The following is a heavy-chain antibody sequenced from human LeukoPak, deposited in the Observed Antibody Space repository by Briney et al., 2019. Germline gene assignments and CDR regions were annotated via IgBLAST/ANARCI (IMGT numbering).Heavy chain of an antibody. V-gene: IGHV3-23*01. Sequence: SGGSLRLSCAASGFTFASYGMSWGRQAPGKGLEWVSAISGRDDNIYYADSVKGRFTISRDNSKNTLYLQMNSLRAEDTAVYYCAKRSDYSGNWNYFDYWGQGTPVTVSA. J-gene: IGHJ4*02. CDR1: GFTFASYG. CDR2: ISGRDDNI. CDR3: AKRSDYSGNWNYFDY. D-gene: IGHD4-23*01.